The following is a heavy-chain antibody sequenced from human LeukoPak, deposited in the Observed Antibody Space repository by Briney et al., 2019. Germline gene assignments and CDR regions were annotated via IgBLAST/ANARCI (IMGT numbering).Heavy chain of an antibody. D-gene: IGHD2-2*01. CDR2: IYTSGST. Sequence: SETLSLTCTASGGSISHYYWSWIRQPAGKGLEWIGRIYTSGSTNSNSSLKIRVTMSVDTSKDQFSLKLSSVSAADTAVYYCARGDIVVVPAAIRRYYYYVMDVWGQGTTVTVSS. CDR3: ARGDIVVVPAAIRRYYYYVMDV. J-gene: IGHJ6*02. V-gene: IGHV4-4*07. CDR1: GGSISHYY.